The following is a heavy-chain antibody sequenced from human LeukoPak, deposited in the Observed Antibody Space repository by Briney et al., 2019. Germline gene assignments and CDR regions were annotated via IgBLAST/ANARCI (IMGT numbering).Heavy chain of an antibody. CDR2: INHSGST. Sequence: SETLSLTCAVYGGSFSGYYWSWIRQPPGKGLEWIGEINHSGSTNYNPSLKSRVTISVDTSKNQFSLKLSSVTAADTAVYYCARFLVGYDILTDYGMDVWGQGTTVTVSS. V-gene: IGHV4-34*01. D-gene: IGHD3-9*01. J-gene: IGHJ6*02. CDR1: GGSFSGYY. CDR3: ARFLVGYDILTDYGMDV.